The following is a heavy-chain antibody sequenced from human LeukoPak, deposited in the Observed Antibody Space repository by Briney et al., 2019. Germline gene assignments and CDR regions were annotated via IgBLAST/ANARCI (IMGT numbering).Heavy chain of an antibody. CDR3: AGFGGYYFYY. Sequence: SETLSLTCTVSGGSISSYYWSWIRQPPGKGLEWIGYIYYSGSTNYNPSLKSRVTISVDTSKNQFSLKLSSVTAADTAVYYCAGFGGYYFYYWGQGTLVTVSS. V-gene: IGHV4-59*01. D-gene: IGHD3-10*01. J-gene: IGHJ4*02. CDR1: GGSISSYY. CDR2: IYYSGST.